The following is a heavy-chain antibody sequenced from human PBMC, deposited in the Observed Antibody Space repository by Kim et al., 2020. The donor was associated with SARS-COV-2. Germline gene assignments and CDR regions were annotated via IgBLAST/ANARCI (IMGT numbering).Heavy chain of an antibody. J-gene: IGHJ5*02. CDR2: ISSSNNYI. Sequence: GGSLRLSCAASGFTFSSYSMNWVRQAPGKGLEWVSSISSSNNYIYYADSVRGRFTISRDNAKDSLYLQMSSLRAEDTAVYYCARGEYSSRWESSDNLNWFDPWGQGTLVTVSS. CDR3: ARGEYSSRWESSDNLNWFDP. V-gene: IGHV3-21*01. CDR1: GFTFSSYS. D-gene: IGHD6-13*01.